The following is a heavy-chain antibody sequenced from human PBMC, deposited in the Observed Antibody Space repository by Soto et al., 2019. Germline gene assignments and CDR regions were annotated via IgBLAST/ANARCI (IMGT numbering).Heavy chain of an antibody. CDR2: IIPIFGTA. J-gene: IGHJ3*02. V-gene: IGHV1-69*13. Sequence: ASVKVSCKASGGTFSSYAISWVRQAPGQGLEWMGGIIPIFGTANYAQKFQGRVTITADESTSTAYMELSSLRSEDTAVYYCARVAISIVGAGDDAFDIWGQGTMVTVSS. CDR3: ARVAISIVGAGDDAFDI. CDR1: GGTFSSYA. D-gene: IGHD1-26*01.